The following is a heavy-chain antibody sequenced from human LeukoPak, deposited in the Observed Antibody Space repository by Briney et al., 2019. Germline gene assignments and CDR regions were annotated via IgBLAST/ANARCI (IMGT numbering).Heavy chain of an antibody. D-gene: IGHD6-19*01. CDR2: IIPIFGTA. CDR1: GGTFSSYA. V-gene: IGHV1-69*01. CDR3: ARSTYSSGWAHYFDY. Sequence: GSSVKVSCKASGGTFSSYAISWVRQAPGQGLEWMGGIIPIFGTANYAQKFQGRVTITADESTSTAYMELSSLRSEDTAVYYCARSTYSSGWAHYFDYWGQGTLVTVSS. J-gene: IGHJ4*02.